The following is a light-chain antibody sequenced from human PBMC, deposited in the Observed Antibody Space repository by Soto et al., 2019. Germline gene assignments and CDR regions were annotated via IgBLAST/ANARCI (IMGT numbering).Light chain of an antibody. CDR1: QSISNH. CDR3: QQLHSYPIT. J-gene: IGKJ5*01. V-gene: IGKV1-39*01. Sequence: IHMTQSASSLSASVEYRVIITCRASQSISNHLNWYQQKQGKAPKLLIYGASTLQSGVPSRFSGSGYGTDFTLTISSLQTEDFATYYCQQLHSYPITFAQGTRLEIK. CDR2: GAS.